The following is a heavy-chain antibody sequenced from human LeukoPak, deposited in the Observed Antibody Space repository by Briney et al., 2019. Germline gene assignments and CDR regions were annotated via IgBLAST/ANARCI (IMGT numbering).Heavy chain of an antibody. J-gene: IGHJ4*02. CDR3: ARGYSSGSLSVGY. CDR2: IIPIFGTA. Sequence: SVKVSCKASGGTFSSYAISWVRQAPGQGLEWMGGIIPIFGTANYAQKFQGRVTMTRDTSTSTVYMELSSLRSEDTAVYYCARGYSSGSLSVGYWGQGTLVTVSS. CDR1: GGTFSSYA. V-gene: IGHV1-69*05. D-gene: IGHD6-19*01.